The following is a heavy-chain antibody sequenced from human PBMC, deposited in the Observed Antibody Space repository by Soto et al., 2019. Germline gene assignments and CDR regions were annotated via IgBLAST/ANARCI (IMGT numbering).Heavy chain of an antibody. Sequence: QVQLQESGPGLVKPSQTLTLTCTVSGGSISSGRFYWSWIRQHPGQGLEWIGHISDSGSSYYNPSLESRVTISVDTSKNQFSLKLSAVTAADTAVYFCARTTFYDVFTAYYSLFDYWGQGTMVTVSS. V-gene: IGHV4-31*03. CDR1: GGSISSGRFY. J-gene: IGHJ4*02. D-gene: IGHD3-9*01. CDR2: ISDSGSS. CDR3: ARTTFYDVFTAYYSLFDY.